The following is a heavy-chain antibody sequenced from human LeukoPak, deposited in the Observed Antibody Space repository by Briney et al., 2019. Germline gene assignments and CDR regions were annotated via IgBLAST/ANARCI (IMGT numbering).Heavy chain of an antibody. D-gene: IGHD6-19*01. CDR1: GVSISSYH. CDR3: ARHEDSSGWCFDY. Sequence: PSETLSLTCTVSGVSISSYHWSWIRQPPGKGLEWIGYVYYSGSTNYNPSLKSRVTISVDTSKNQFSLKLSSVTAADTAVYYCARHEDSSGWCFDYWGQGTLVTVSS. V-gene: IGHV4-59*08. J-gene: IGHJ4*02. CDR2: VYYSGST.